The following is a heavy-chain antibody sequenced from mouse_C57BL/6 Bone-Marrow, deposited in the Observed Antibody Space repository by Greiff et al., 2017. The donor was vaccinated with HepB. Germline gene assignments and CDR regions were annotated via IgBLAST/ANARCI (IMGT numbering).Heavy chain of an antibody. CDR1: GYAFSSSW. Sequence: QVQLQQSGPELVKPGASVKISCKASGYAFSSSWMNWVKQRPGEGLEWIGRIYPGDGDTNYNGKFKGKATLTADKSSSTAYMQLSSLTSEDSAVYLCARRGSSWFAYWGQGTLVTVSA. D-gene: IGHD1-1*02. V-gene: IGHV1-82*01. J-gene: IGHJ3*01. CDR2: IYPGDGDT. CDR3: ARRGSSWFAY.